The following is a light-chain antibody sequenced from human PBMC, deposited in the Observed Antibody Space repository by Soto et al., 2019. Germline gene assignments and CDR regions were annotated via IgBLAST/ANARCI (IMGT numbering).Light chain of an antibody. CDR3: HQRQSWPRT. J-gene: IGKJ1*01. V-gene: IGKV1-39*01. CDR2: AAS. Sequence: DIQMTQSPFSLSAYVGDRVTITCRASQSISSYLNWYQQKPGKAPKLLIYAASSLQSGVPARFSASGSGTDFTLTISDVQPEDFALYYCHQRQSWPRTFGQGTKVDIK. CDR1: QSISSY.